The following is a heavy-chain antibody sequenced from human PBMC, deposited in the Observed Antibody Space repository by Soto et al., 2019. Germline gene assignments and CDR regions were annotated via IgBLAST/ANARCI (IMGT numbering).Heavy chain of an antibody. Sequence: EVQLMESGGGLVKPGGSLRLSCAASGFTFSSYSRNWVRQAPGKGLEWVSSISSSSSYIYYADSVKGRFTISRDNAKNSLYLQRNSLRAEDTAVYYRARDVYSSSPYFDYWGHGTLVTVSS. J-gene: IGHJ4*01. V-gene: IGHV3-21*01. CDR2: ISSSSSYI. D-gene: IGHD6-6*01. CDR1: GFTFSSYS. CDR3: ARDVYSSSPYFDY.